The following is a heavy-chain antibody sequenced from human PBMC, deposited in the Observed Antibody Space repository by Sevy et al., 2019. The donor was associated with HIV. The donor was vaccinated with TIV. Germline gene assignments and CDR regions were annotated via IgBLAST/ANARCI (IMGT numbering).Heavy chain of an antibody. D-gene: IGHD3-22*01. V-gene: IGHV3-48*03. J-gene: IGHJ4*02. CDR1: GFTFSSYE. Sequence: GGSLRLSCTASGFTFSSYEMNWVRQAPGKGLEWVSNIISSGSSKYYADSVKGRFTISRDNAKNSLFLQMNSLRDEDTAVYYCARGPHHYYDSSAFFDYWGQGTLVTVSS. CDR2: IISSGSSK. CDR3: ARGPHHYYDSSAFFDY.